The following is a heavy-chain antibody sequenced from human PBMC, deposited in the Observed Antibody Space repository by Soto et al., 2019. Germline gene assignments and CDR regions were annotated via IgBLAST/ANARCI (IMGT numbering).Heavy chain of an antibody. J-gene: IGHJ6*02. CDR3: ARAPHFWSGYSGGYGMDV. V-gene: IGHV1-2*04. CDR1: GYTFTGYY. CDR2: INANSGGT. D-gene: IGHD3-3*02. Sequence: QVQLVQSGAEVKKPGASVKVSCKASGYTFTGYYMHWVRQAPGQGLEWRGWINANSGGTNDEQKFQGWVTMTRDTSISTAYMELSRLRSDATAVYYCARAPHFWSGYSGGYGMDVWGQGTTVTVSS.